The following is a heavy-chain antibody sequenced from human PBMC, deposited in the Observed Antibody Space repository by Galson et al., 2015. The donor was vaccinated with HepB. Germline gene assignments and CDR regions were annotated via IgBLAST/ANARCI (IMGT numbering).Heavy chain of an antibody. J-gene: IGHJ6*02. CDR2: ISGSGGHT. Sequence: SLRLSCAASGFTFSNYAMTWVRQAPGKGLEWVSAISGSGGHTYYADSVQGRFTISRDNSKNTLHLQMNTLRAEDTALYYCAKGGYGLRYYGMDVWGQGTTVTVSS. V-gene: IGHV3-23*01. CDR1: GFTFSNYA. CDR3: AKGGYGLRYYGMDV. D-gene: IGHD4-17*01.